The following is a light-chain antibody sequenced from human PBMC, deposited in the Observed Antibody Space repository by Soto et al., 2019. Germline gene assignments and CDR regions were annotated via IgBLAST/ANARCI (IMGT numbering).Light chain of an antibody. CDR2: GAS. CDR3: QQYGSSPPKWT. CDR1: QSVSSSY. Sequence: EIVLTQSPGTLSLSPGERATLSCRASQSVSSSYLAWYQQKPGQAPRLLIYGASSRATGIPDMFSGSGSGIDFTLTISGLESEDFAVYYCQQYGSSPPKWTFGQGTKVDIK. V-gene: IGKV3-20*01. J-gene: IGKJ1*01.